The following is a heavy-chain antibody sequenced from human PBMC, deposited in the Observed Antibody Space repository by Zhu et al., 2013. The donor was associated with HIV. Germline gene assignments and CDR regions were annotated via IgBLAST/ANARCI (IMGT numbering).Heavy chain of an antibody. CDR3: ARGKRENDFWSGYYFDY. J-gene: IGHJ4*02. CDR2: INPNNSAT. CDR1: GYTFTGYY. D-gene: IGHD3-3*01. V-gene: IGHV1-2*02. Sequence: QVQLVQSGAEVKKPGASVKVSCKASGYTFTGYYMHWVRQAPGQGLEWVGWINPNNSATNYAQRFQGRVTVTRDTSTVYMELTRLRSDDTAVYYCARGKRENDFWSGYYFDYWGQGTFIIVSS.